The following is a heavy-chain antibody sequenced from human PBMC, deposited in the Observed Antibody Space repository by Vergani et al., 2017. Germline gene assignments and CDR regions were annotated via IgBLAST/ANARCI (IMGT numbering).Heavy chain of an antibody. CDR2: TRNKANSYTT. Sequence: EMQLVESGGGLVQPGGSLRLSCAASGFTFSDHYMDWVRQAPGKGLEWVGRTRNKANSYTTEYAASVKGRFIVSRDASESSLYLQMNSLRAEDTAVYYCARAFYDFGPGEALDYWGQGTLVTVSS. D-gene: IGHD3-3*01. V-gene: IGHV3-72*01. CDR1: GFTFSDHY. CDR3: ARAFYDFGPGEALDY. J-gene: IGHJ4*02.